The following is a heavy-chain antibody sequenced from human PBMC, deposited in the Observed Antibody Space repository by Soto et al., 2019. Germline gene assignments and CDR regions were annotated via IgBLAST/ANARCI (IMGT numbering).Heavy chain of an antibody. CDR2: VNPDTGGT. CDR3: ARDPRPPSGWLGFWEYGMDV. D-gene: IGHD3-3*01. CDR1: GYTFTGNY. V-gene: IGHV1-2*02. Sequence: ASVKVSCKASGYTFTGNYIHWVRQAPGQGLEWMGWVNPDTGGTTSAEKFQGRVTMTRDTSVTTAYMELYRLTSDDTALYYCARDPRPPSGWLGFWEYGMDVWGQGTTVTVSS. J-gene: IGHJ6*02.